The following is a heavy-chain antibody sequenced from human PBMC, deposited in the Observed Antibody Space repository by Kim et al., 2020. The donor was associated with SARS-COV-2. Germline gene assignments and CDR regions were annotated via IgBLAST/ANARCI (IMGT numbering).Heavy chain of an antibody. D-gene: IGHD3-16*01. CDR1: GGSISSYY. CDR2: IYYSGST. Sequence: SETLSLTCTVSGGSISSYYWSWIRQPPGKGLEWIGYIYYSGSTYYNPSLKSRVTISVDTSKNQFSLKLSSVTVADTAGEYGAGGFDESGQGTRVTCAS. V-gene: IGHV4-59*01. CDR3: AGGFDE. J-gene: IGHJ4*02.